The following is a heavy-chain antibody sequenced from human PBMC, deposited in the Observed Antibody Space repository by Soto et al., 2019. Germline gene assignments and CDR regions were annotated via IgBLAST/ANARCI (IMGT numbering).Heavy chain of an antibody. V-gene: IGHV3-9*01. CDR3: AKAGGIAAAGTVDMFDY. D-gene: IGHD6-13*01. Sequence: GGSLRLSCAASGFTFDDYAMHWVRQAPGKGLEWVSGISWNSGSIGYADSVKGRFTISRDNAKNSLYLQMNSLRAEDTALYYCAKAGGIAAAGTVDMFDYWGQGTLVTVSS. CDR1: GFTFDDYA. J-gene: IGHJ4*02. CDR2: ISWNSGSI.